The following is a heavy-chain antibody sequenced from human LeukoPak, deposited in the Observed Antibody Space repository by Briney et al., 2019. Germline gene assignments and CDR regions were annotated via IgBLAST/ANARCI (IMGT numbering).Heavy chain of an antibody. Sequence: GGSLRLSCAASGFTVSSNYMSWVRQAPGKGLEWVSAISGSGGSTYYADSVKGRFTISRDNSKNTLYLQMNSLRAEDTAVYYCAKDGSRDTKMVRGVDYWGQGTLVTVSS. CDR1: GFTVSSNY. CDR3: AKDGSRDTKMVRGVDY. CDR2: ISGSGGST. J-gene: IGHJ4*02. V-gene: IGHV3-23*01. D-gene: IGHD3-10*01.